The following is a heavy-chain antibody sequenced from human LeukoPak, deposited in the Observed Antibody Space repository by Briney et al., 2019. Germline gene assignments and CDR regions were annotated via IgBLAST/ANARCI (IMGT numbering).Heavy chain of an antibody. D-gene: IGHD3-9*01. J-gene: IGHJ3*02. CDR3: ASQTADILTVYDAFDI. Sequence: GGSLTLSCAPSGLPFSIYAMHGVPEAPGKGLEWVADISYAGRNKYYAHSAKGRLPISRDNSKNTLYLQLNSLRAEERAVYYCASQTADILTVYDAFDIWGQGTMVTVSS. CDR1: GLPFSIYA. V-gene: IGHV3-30*04. CDR2: ISYAGRNK.